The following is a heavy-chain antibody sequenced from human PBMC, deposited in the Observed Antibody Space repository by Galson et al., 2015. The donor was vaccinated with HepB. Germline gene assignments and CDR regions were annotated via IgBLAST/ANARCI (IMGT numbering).Heavy chain of an antibody. CDR3: ARHYRFPVLGWEGYFQH. J-gene: IGHJ1*01. D-gene: IGHD1-26*01. CDR1: GGSISSSSYY. V-gene: IGHV4-39*01. CDR2: IYYSGST. Sequence: ETLSLTCTVSGGSISSSSYYWGWIRQPPGKGLEWIGSIYYSGSTYYNPSLKSRVTISVDTSKNQFSLKLSSVTAADTAVYYCARHYRFPVLGWEGYFQHWGQGTLVTVSS.